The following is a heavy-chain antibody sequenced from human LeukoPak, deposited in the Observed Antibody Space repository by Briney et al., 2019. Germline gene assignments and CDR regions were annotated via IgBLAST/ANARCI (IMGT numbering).Heavy chain of an antibody. CDR1: SGSFSDYC. D-gene: IGHD3-22*01. CDR2: IYSSGSA. CDR3: ARVGSSGYYDY. V-gene: IGHV4-34*01. Sequence: SETLSLTCAVYSGSFSDYCWSWIRQPPGRGLEWIGEIYSSGSANYHPSLKSRLAISVDTSKSQFSLRLSSLTAADTAVYYCARVGSSGYYDYWGQGTLVTVSS. J-gene: IGHJ4*02.